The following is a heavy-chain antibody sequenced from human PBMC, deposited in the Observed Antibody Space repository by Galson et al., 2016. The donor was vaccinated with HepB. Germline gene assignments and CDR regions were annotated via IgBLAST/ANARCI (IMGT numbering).Heavy chain of an antibody. D-gene: IGHD3-22*01. CDR3: ARDSSPYYYDNSGYYYRFFDY. J-gene: IGHJ4*02. CDR2: ISSSSTI. V-gene: IGHV3-69-1*01. CDR1: GFTFSDYY. Sequence: SLRLSCAASGFTFSDYYMSWIRQAPGKGLEWISYISSSSTIYYADSVKGRFTISRDNAKNSLYLQMNSLRDEDTAVYYCARDSSPYYYDNSGYYYRFFDYWGQGTLVTVSS.